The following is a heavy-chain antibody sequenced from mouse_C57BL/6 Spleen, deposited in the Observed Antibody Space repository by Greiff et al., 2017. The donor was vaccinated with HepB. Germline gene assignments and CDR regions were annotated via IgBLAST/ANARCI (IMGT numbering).Heavy chain of an antibody. D-gene: IGHD2-5*01. Sequence: EVKLMESGGGLVKPGGSLKLSCAASGFTFSSYAMSWVRQTPEKRLEWVATISDGGSYTYYPDNVKGRFTISRDNAKNNLYLQMSHLKSEDTAMYYCARDSNYSNHVGFAYWGQGTLVTVSA. J-gene: IGHJ3*01. CDR3: ARDSNYSNHVGFAY. V-gene: IGHV5-4*01. CDR1: GFTFSSYA. CDR2: ISDGGSYT.